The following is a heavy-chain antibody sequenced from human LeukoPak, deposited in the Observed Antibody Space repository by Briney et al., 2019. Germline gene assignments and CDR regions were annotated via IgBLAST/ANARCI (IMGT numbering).Heavy chain of an antibody. D-gene: IGHD3-22*01. V-gene: IGHV4-30-2*01. CDR1: GGSISSGGYY. J-gene: IGHJ3*02. Sequence: SETLSLTCTVSGGSISSGGYYWSWIRQPPGKGLEWIGYIYHSGSTYYNPSLKSRVTISVDTSKNQFSLKLSSVTAADTAVYYCASFYYYYDSSGYRATNAFDIWGQGTTVTVSS. CDR2: IYHSGST. CDR3: ASFYYYYDSSGYRATNAFDI.